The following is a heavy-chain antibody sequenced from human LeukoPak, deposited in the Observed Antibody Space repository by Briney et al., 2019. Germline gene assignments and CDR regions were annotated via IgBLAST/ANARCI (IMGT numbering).Heavy chain of an antibody. CDR1: GFTFSSYS. J-gene: IGHJ4*02. V-gene: IGHV3-48*02. D-gene: IGHD1-26*01. CDR2: ISSSSTI. Sequence: GGSLRLSCAASGFTFSSYSMNWVRQAPGKGLEWVSYISSSSTIYYADSVKGRFTISRDNAKNSLYLQMNSLRDEDTAVYYCARSREPPYFDYWGRGTLVTVSS. CDR3: ARSREPPYFDY.